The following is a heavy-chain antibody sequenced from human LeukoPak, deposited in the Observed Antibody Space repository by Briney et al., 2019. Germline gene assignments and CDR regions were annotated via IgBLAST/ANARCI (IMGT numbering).Heavy chain of an antibody. Sequence: PGGSLRLSCAASGFTFSSYGMHWVRQAPGKGLEWVANIKQDGSEKYYVDSVKGRFTISRDNAKNSLYLQMNSLRAEDTAVYYCARLGHPNYSNYVPPHYYYMDVWGKGTTVTVSS. D-gene: IGHD4-11*01. CDR1: GFTFSSYG. CDR2: IKQDGSEK. V-gene: IGHV3-7*01. J-gene: IGHJ6*03. CDR3: ARLGHPNYSNYVPPHYYYMDV.